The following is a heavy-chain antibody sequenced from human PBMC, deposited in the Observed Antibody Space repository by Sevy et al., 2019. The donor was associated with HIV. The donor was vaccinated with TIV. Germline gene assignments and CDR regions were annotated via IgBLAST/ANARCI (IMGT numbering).Heavy chain of an antibody. CDR3: ARVGGYCSGGNCYRLFYFDY. Sequence: ASVKVSCKASGYIFNNYGIGWVRQAPGQGLEWMGWISAYNGITTYAHKLQDRVTMTTDTSTSTAYMELRSLRSDDTAVYYCARVGGYCSGGNCYRLFYFDYWGQGTLVTVSS. V-gene: IGHV1-18*01. J-gene: IGHJ4*02. D-gene: IGHD2-15*01. CDR2: ISAYNGIT. CDR1: GYIFNNYG.